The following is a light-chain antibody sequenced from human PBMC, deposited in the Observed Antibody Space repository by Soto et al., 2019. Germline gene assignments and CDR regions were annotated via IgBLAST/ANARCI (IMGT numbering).Light chain of an antibody. CDR3: QQYDKSLPPVT. J-gene: IGKJ4*01. CDR2: GAS. V-gene: IGKV3-15*01. CDR1: RSVSTN. Sequence: DIILTQSPAIVSVSPGERATLSCRASRSVSTNLAWYQHKHGQAPRLLIYGASTRVTDIPVRFSGSGSGTDFTLTINYLKSEDFGVYYCQQYDKSLPPVTFGGGTKVEI.